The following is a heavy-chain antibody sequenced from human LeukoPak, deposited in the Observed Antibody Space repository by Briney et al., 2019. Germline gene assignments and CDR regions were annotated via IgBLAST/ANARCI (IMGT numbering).Heavy chain of an antibody. V-gene: IGHV1-69*01. CDR3: ARGSSGWYNWFDP. CDR2: IIPIFGTA. CDR1: GGTFSSYA. J-gene: IGHJ5*02. D-gene: IGHD6-19*01. Sequence: SVNVSCKASGGTFSSYAISWVRQAPGQGLDWMGGIIPIFGTANYAQKFQGRVTITADESTSTAYMELSSLRSEDTAVYYCARGSSGWYNWFDPWGQGTLVTVSS.